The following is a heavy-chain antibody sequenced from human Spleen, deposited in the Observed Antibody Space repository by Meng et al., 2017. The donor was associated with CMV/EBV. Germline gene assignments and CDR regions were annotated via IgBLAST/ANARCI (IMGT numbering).Heavy chain of an antibody. V-gene: IGHV4-61*02. Sequence: VRLHGSGPGLVMPLLTPSLTSICSCVLSRSGNYDWCWIPQPAEKGLAWIGRIYTSGSTNYTPSLKSRVTLSVDTSKNQFSLKLSSVTAADTAVYYCARVDTAMVWAWYFDLWGRGTLVTVSS. J-gene: IGHJ2*01. CDR3: ARVDTAMVWAWYFDL. D-gene: IGHD5-18*01. CDR2: IYTSGST. CDR1: CVLSRSGNYD.